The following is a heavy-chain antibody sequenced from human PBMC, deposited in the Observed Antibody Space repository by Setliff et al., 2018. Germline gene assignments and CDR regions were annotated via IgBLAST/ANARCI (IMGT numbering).Heavy chain of an antibody. CDR1: GITFKNAW. D-gene: IGHD3-9*01. V-gene: IGHV3-15*01. CDR2: IKSKGEAETA. J-gene: IGHJ5*01. Sequence: GGSLRLSCRASGITFKNAWMTWVRQAPGKGLEWVGRIKSKGEAETANYGVPVKGRFTISRDDSTNTIYLQMNRLKIEDTAIYYCATGPRDNRNFLNWLGSWGQGTLVTVSS. CDR3: ATGPRDNRNFLNWLGS.